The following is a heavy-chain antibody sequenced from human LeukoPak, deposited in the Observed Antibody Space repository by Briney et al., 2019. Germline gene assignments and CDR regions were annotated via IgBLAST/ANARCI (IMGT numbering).Heavy chain of an antibody. CDR3: AKARGTAMVYYFDY. Sequence: GRSLRLSCAASGFTFDDYAMHWVRQAPGKGLEWVSGISWNSGSIGYADSVKGRFTISRDNAKNSLYLQMNSLRAEDTALYYCAKARGTAMVYYFDYWGQGTLVTVSS. CDR1: GFTFDDYA. CDR2: ISWNSGSI. J-gene: IGHJ4*02. D-gene: IGHD5-18*01. V-gene: IGHV3-9*01.